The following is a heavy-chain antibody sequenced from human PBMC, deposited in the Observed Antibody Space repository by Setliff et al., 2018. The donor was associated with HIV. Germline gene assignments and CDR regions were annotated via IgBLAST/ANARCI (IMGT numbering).Heavy chain of an antibody. J-gene: IGHJ6*03. CDR3: ARGFGAPYLFSGYMDV. CDR2: VSSRGDT. D-gene: IGHD1-26*01. Sequence: SETLSLTCAVSGYSISSGYYWSWIRQPAGKGLEWIGRVSSRGDTNYNPSLKSRVTISVDTSKNQFSLKLSSVTAADTAVYFCARGFGAPYLFSGYMDVWGKGTTVTVSS. V-gene: IGHV4-38-2*01. CDR1: GYSISSGYY.